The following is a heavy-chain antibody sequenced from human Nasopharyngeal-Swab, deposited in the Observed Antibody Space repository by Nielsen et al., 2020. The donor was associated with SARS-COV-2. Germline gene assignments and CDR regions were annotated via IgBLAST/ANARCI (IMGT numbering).Heavy chain of an antibody. V-gene: IGHV3-23*01. D-gene: IGHD2-15*01. J-gene: IGHJ2*01. CDR1: GLTFSRYA. Sequence: GGSLRLSCAASGLTFSRYAMNWVRQAPGKGLEWVSVIGGSGGTTSYADSVKGQFTISRDNSKNTLYLQMNSLRAEDTAVYYCAKDRGCSGGSCYVHWYFDLWGRGTLVTVSS. CDR2: IGGSGGTT. CDR3: AKDRGCSGGSCYVHWYFDL.